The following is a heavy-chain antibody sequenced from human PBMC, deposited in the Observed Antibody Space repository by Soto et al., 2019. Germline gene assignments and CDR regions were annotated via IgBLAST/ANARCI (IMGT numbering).Heavy chain of an antibody. Sequence: QVQVVQSGVEVRRPGSSVKVSCKASGDTFKNCVISWVRQAPGQGLEWMGGIIPLFGTTDFAQRFQGRLTITTDESTTTAYMELSRLRSEDTATYYCAAELGFGKLSVVWGQWTTGIVSS. V-gene: IGHV1-69*01. CDR3: AAELGFGKLSVV. J-gene: IGHJ6*02. D-gene: IGHD3-10*01. CDR2: IIPLFGTT. CDR1: GDTFKNCV.